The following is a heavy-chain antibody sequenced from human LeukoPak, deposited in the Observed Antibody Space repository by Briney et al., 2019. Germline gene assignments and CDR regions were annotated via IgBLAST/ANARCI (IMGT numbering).Heavy chain of an antibody. CDR1: GFTFSSRDW. V-gene: IGHV3-7*01. CDR3: ARVAAAGTGIFVNFYYSMDI. CDR2: IKQDGREK. Sequence: PGGSLRLSCVASGFTFSSRDWMTWGRPAPGEGLGWGANIKQDGREKNYLDSVKGRFTISRDNAKNSVDLPMNSLTVEDTAVHYCARVAAAGTGIFVNFYYSMDIWGKAPTVTTSS. J-gene: IGHJ6*03. D-gene: IGHD6-13*01.